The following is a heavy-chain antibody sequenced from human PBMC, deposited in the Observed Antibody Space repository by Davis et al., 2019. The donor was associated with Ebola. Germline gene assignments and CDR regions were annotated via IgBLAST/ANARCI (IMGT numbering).Heavy chain of an antibody. D-gene: IGHD6-13*01. CDR1: GYTFTGYH. V-gene: IGHV1-2*06. CDR2: MNPHNGYT. CDR3: ARLCSSSCPNDY. Sequence: ASVKVSCKASGYTFTGYHMHWVRQAPGQGLEWMGRMNPHNGYTNYAQNFQGRVTMTRDTSISTAYMELSRLRYDDTAVYYCARLCSSSCPNDYWGQGTLVTVSS. J-gene: IGHJ4*02.